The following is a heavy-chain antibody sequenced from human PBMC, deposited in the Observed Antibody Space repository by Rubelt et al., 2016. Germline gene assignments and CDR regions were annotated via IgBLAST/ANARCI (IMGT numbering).Heavy chain of an antibody. CDR3: ARAEEGITIFGVVQPGSLDY. Sequence: EEQLVESGGGLVQPGGSLRLSCAASGFTFSSYAMSWVRQAPGKGLEWVSAISGSGGSTYYADSVKGRFTISRDNSKNTLYLQMNSLRAEDTAVYYCARAEEGITIFGVVQPGSLDYWGQGTLVTVSS. CDR1: GFTFSSYA. V-gene: IGHV3-23*04. CDR2: ISGSGGST. J-gene: IGHJ4*02. D-gene: IGHD3-3*01.